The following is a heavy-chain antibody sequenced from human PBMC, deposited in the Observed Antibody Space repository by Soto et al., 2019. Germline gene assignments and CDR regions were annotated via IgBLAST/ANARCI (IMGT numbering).Heavy chain of an antibody. D-gene: IGHD6-13*01. V-gene: IGHV3-74*01. Sequence: HPGGSLRLSCAASGFTFSSDWMHWVRQAPGKGLVWVSRINSDGSSTSYADSVKGRFTISRDNAKNTLYLQMNSLRAEDTAVYYCAREYSSSWFDAFDIWGQGTMVTVSS. J-gene: IGHJ3*02. CDR1: GFTFSSDW. CDR3: AREYSSSWFDAFDI. CDR2: INSDGSST.